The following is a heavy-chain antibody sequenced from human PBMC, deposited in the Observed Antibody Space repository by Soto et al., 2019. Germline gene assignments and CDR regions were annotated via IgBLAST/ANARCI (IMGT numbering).Heavy chain of an antibody. V-gene: IGHV3-53*04. Sequence: EVQLAESGGALVQPGGSLRLSCAASGFTVSGNYMNWVRQAPGKGLEWVSVIYSGGSTYYADSVKGRFTISRHNSKNTLYLQMYSLRPGDTAVYYCARGLFVSYYSDAFDIWGQGTMVTVSS. CDR1: GFTVSGNY. CDR2: IYSGGST. CDR3: ARGLFVSYYSDAFDI. J-gene: IGHJ3*02. D-gene: IGHD3-10*01.